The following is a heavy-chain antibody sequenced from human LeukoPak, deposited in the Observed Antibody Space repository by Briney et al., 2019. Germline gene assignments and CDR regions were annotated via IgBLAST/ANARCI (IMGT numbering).Heavy chain of an antibody. D-gene: IGHD4-17*01. CDR2: IYHSGST. CDR1: GGSISSGGYS. J-gene: IGHJ5*02. V-gene: IGHV4-30-2*01. Sequence: SETLSLTCAVSGGSISSGGYSWSWIRQPPGKGLEWIGYIYHSGSTYYNPSLKSRVTISVDRSKNQFSLKLSSVTAADTAVYYCARVGPYGDYVHWFDPWGQGTLVTVSS. CDR3: ARVGPYGDYVHWFDP.